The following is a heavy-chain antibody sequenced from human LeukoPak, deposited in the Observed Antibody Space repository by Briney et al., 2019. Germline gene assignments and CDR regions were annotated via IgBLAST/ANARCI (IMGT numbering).Heavy chain of an antibody. CDR3: ARDQPARRYVT. V-gene: IGHV4-38-2*02. CDR1: DHSISSGFY. D-gene: IGHD2-2*01. J-gene: IGHJ5*02. Sequence: SETLSLTCTVSDHSISSGFYWGWIRQPPGKGLEWIGSIYQTDSTYYNPSLKSRVTISADTSKNQFSLKLSSVTAADTAVYYCARDQPARRYVTWGQGILVIVSS. CDR2: IYQTDST.